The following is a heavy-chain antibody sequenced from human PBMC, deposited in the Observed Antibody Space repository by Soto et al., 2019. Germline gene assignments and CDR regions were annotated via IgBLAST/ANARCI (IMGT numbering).Heavy chain of an antibody. J-gene: IGHJ1*01. CDR2: ISGSGGST. Sequence: PGGSLRLSCAASGFTFSSYAMSWVRQAPGKGLEWVSAISGSGGSTYYADSVKGRFTISRDNYKNTLYLQMNSLRAEDTAVYYCAKDLAQQLVSSYFQHWGQGTLVTVSS. CDR1: GFTFSSYA. D-gene: IGHD6-13*01. V-gene: IGHV3-23*01. CDR3: AKDLAQQLVSSYFQH.